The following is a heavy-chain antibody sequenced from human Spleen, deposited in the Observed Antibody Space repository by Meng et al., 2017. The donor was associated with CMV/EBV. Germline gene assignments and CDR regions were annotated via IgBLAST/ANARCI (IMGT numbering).Heavy chain of an antibody. V-gene: IGHV3-74*01. CDR3: VKDKTGEKDY. CDR2: INPDGSYT. Sequence: LSCAASGFTLSTYWVHWVRQAPGKGLAWVSRINPDGSYTSSADSVKGRFTISRDNAKNTVYLQMNSLRVDDTAIYYCVKDKTGEKDYWGQGTLVTVSS. D-gene: IGHD7-27*01. J-gene: IGHJ4*02. CDR1: GFTLSTYW.